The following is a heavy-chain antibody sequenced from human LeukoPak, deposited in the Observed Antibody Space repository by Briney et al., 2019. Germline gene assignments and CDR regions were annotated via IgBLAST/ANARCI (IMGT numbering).Heavy chain of an antibody. V-gene: IGHV3-21*04. CDR2: ISSSSSYI. Sequence: GGSLRLSCAASGFTFSSYSMNWVRQAPGKGLEWVSSISSSSSYIYYADSVKGRFTISRDNAKNSLYLQMNSLRAEDTAVYYCARAGSGSGSYRGGYYGMDVWGQGTTVTVSS. CDR1: GFTFSSYS. D-gene: IGHD3-10*01. CDR3: ARAGSGSGSYRGGYYGMDV. J-gene: IGHJ6*02.